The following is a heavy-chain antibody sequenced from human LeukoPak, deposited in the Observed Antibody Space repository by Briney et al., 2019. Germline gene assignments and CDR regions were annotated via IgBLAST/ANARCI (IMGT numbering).Heavy chain of an antibody. V-gene: IGHV3-21*01. J-gene: IGHJ5*02. D-gene: IGHD2-8*01. CDR2: INKNSRYI. CDR1: GFTFSDHA. Sequence: GGSLRLSCATSGFTFSDHAMHWVRQAPGRGLEWISSINKNSRYIYYADSLKGRFTISRDNAKNSLYLQINSLTTEDTAVYYCARSVPMAMSGLDLWGQGTLVTVSS. CDR3: ARSVPMAMSGLDL.